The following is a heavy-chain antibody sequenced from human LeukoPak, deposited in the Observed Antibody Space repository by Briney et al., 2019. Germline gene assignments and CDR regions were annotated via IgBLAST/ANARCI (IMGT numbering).Heavy chain of an antibody. CDR2: FDPEDGET. CDR3: ATERLGYYGSGPPDY. V-gene: IGHV1-24*01. Sequence: GASVKVSCKASGYTFTSYYMHWVRQAPGKGLEWMGGFDPEDGETIYAQKFQGRVTMTEDTSTDTAYMELSSLRSEDTAVYYCATERLGYYGSGPPDYWGQGTLVTVSS. J-gene: IGHJ4*02. D-gene: IGHD3-10*01. CDR1: GYTFTSYY.